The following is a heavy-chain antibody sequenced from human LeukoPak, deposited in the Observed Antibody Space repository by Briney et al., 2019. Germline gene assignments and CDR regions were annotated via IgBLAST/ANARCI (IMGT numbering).Heavy chain of an antibody. D-gene: IGHD3-10*01. CDR3: ARVYYYGSGSYKY. Sequence: PSETLSLTCAVYGGSFSGYYWSWIRQPPGKGLEWIGEINHSGSTNYNPSLKSRVTISVDTSKNQFSLKLSSVTAADTAVYYCARVYYYGSGSYKYWGQGTLVTVSS. V-gene: IGHV4-34*01. CDR2: INHSGST. J-gene: IGHJ4*02. CDR1: GGSFSGYY.